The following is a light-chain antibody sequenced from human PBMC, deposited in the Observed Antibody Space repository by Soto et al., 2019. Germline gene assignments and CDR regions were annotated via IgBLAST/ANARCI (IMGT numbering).Light chain of an antibody. CDR2: GAS. J-gene: IGKJ1*01. V-gene: IGKV3-20*01. Sequence: EIVLTQSPGSLSLSPGQRATLSCRASQSVDTTFFAWYQKKPGQAPRLLIYGASKVATGIPDRFSGSGYWTDFTLIISRLEPEDFAVYYCQQYMSSVTFGQGTKVEIK. CDR3: QQYMSSVT. CDR1: QSVDTTF.